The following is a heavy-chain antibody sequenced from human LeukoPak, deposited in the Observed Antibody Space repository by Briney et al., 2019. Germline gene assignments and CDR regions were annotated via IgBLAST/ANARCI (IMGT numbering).Heavy chain of an antibody. CDR1: GGSFSGYY. V-gene: IGHV4-34*01. CDR2: INHSGST. J-gene: IGHJ3*02. Sequence: KPSETLSLTCAVYGGSFSGYYWSWIRRPPGKGLEWIGEINHSGSTNYNPSLKSRVTISVDTSKNQFSLKLSSVTAADTAVYYCARGYSSSWYKARGAFDIWGQGTMVTVSS. D-gene: IGHD6-13*01. CDR3: ARGYSSSWYKARGAFDI.